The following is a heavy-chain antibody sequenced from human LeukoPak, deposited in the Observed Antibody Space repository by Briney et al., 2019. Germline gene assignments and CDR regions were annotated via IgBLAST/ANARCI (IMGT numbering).Heavy chain of an antibody. Sequence: PSETLSLTCAVSGASVSSSNWWMWVRQPPKKGLKWIGEIHHSGSTNYNPSLKSRVTMSVDTSKNQISLRLTSVTAADTAVYYCARGLYGSDSFWGQGNLVTVSS. D-gene: IGHD6-19*01. J-gene: IGHJ4*02. V-gene: IGHV4-4*02. CDR2: IHHSGST. CDR3: ARGLYGSDSF. CDR1: GASVSSSNW.